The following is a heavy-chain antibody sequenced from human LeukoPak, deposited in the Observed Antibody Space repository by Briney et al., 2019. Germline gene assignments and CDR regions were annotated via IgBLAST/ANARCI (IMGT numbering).Heavy chain of an antibody. V-gene: IGHV1-18*04. CDR1: GYTFTSYG. Sequence: ASVKVSCKASGYTFTSYGISWVRQAPGQGLERMGWISAYNGNTNYAQKLQGRVTMTTDTSTSTAYMELRSLRSDDTAVYYCARDLGLVVPAAISDYWGQGTLVTVSS. D-gene: IGHD2-2*01. CDR3: ARDLGLVVPAAISDY. J-gene: IGHJ4*02. CDR2: ISAYNGNT.